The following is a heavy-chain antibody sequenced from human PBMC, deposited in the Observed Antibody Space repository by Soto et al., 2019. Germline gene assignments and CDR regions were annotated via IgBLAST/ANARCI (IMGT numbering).Heavy chain of an antibody. CDR3: ARDLDFWSGGGWFDP. Sequence: EVQLVGSGGGLVQPGGSLRLSCAASGFTVSSNYMSWVRQAPGKGLEWVSVIYSGGSTYYAASVKGRFTISRDNSKNTLYLQMNSLIAEDTAVYYCARDLDFWSGGGWFDPWGQGTLVTVSS. CDR2: IYSGGST. J-gene: IGHJ5*02. D-gene: IGHD3-3*01. V-gene: IGHV3-66*01. CDR1: GFTVSSNY.